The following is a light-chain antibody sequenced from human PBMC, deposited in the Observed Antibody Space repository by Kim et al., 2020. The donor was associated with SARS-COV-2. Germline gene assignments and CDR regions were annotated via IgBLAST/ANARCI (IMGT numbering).Light chain of an antibody. CDR2: DVT. CDR3: NSFTSSRTVI. CDR1: SSDVGGYKY. J-gene: IGLJ2*01. Sequence: GQEITMSCTGTSSDVGGYKYVSWYQHHPGKAPKLIIYDVTHRPSGISNRFSGFKSGNTAYLTISGLQAEDEADYYCNSFTSSRTVIFGGGTQLTVL. V-gene: IGLV2-14*03.